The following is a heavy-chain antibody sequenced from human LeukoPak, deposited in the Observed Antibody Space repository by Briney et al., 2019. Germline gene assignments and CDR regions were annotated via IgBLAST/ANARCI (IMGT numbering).Heavy chain of an antibody. CDR1: GGTFSSYA. CDR2: ISGSGGST. J-gene: IGHJ4*02. V-gene: IGHV3-23*01. Sequence: SCKASGGTFSSYAMSWVRQAPGMGLEWVSAISGSGGSTYYADSVKGRFTISRDNSKNTLYLQMNSLRAEDTAVYYCAKERIGGNPLPINWGQGTLVTVSS. CDR3: AKERIGGNPLPIN. D-gene: IGHD4-23*01.